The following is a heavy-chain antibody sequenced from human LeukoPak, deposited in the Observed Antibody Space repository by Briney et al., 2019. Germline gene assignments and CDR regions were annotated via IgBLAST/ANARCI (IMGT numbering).Heavy chain of an antibody. Sequence: GGSLRLSCAASGFTFSSYGMHWVRQAPGKGLEWVAVISYDGSNKYYADSVKGRFTISRDNSKNTLYLQMNSLRAEDTAVYYCAKLGGAAAGTSLDYWGQGTLVTVSS. J-gene: IGHJ4*02. CDR2: ISYDGSNK. D-gene: IGHD6-13*01. CDR1: GFTFSSYG. V-gene: IGHV3-30*18. CDR3: AKLGGAAAGTSLDY.